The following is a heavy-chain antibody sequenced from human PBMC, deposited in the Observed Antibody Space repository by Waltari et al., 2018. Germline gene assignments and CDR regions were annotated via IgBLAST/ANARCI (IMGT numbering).Heavy chain of an antibody. CDR1: GFTFSSYA. CDR3: AKFPKEIYYDSSGYYFGY. Sequence: EVQLVESGGGLVQPGGSLRLSCAASGFTFSSYAMSWFRQAPGKGLEWVSAISGSGGSTYYADSVKGRFTISRDNSKNTLYLQMNSLRAEDTAVYYCAKFPKEIYYDSSGYYFGYWGQGTLVTVSS. CDR2: ISGSGGST. D-gene: IGHD3-22*01. V-gene: IGHV3-23*04. J-gene: IGHJ4*02.